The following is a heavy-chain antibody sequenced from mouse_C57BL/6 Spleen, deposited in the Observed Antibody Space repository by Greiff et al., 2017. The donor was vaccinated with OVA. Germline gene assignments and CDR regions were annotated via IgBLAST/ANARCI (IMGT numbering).Heavy chain of an antibody. J-gene: IGHJ4*01. V-gene: IGHV1-54*01. CDR2: INPGSGGT. CDR3: ARAPYYGSYAMDY. CDR1: GYAFTNYL. D-gene: IGHD1-1*01. Sequence: VKLQQSGAELVRPGTSVKVSCKASGYAFTNYLIEWVKQRPGQGLEWIGVINPGSGGTNYNEKFKGKATLTADKSSSTAYMQLSSLTSEDSAVYFCARAPYYGSYAMDYWGQGTSVTVSS.